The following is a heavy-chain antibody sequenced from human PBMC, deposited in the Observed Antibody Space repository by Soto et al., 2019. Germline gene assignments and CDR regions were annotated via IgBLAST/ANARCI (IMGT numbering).Heavy chain of an antibody. V-gene: IGHV3-30-3*01. D-gene: IGHD2-2*01. CDR3: ARVTTSEYYFDY. CDR1: GFTFSSYA. Sequence: GGSLRLSCAASGFTFSSYAMHWVRQAPGKGLEWVAVISYDGSNKYYADSVKGRFTISRDNSKNTLYLQMNSLRAEDTAVYYCARVTTSEYYFDYWGQGTLVTVS. J-gene: IGHJ4*02. CDR2: ISYDGSNK.